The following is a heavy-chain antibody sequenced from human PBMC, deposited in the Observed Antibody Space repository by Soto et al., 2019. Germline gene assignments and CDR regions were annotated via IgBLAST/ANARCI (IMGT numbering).Heavy chain of an antibody. Sequence: EVQLVESGGGLVQPGGSLRLSCAASGFTFSSYWMHWVRQAPGKGLVWVSRINSDGSSTSYADSVKGRFTISRDNAKNTLYLQMNSLRAEDTAVYYCARVRTRSGYYSGRGSGFDYWGQGTLVTVSS. CDR2: INSDGSST. V-gene: IGHV3-74*01. CDR3: ARVRTRSGYYSGRGSGFDY. CDR1: GFTFSSYW. J-gene: IGHJ4*02. D-gene: IGHD3-3*01.